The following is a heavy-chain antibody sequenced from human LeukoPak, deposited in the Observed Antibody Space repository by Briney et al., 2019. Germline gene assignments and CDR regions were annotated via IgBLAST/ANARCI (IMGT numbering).Heavy chain of an antibody. CDR1: GYTFTVYY. Sequence: ASVKVSCTASGYTFTVYYMHWVRQAPGQGLEWMGWINPNSGGTNYAQKFQGRVTMTRDTSIRTAYMELSRLRSDDTAVYYCARDEDYGDYESDHWGQGTLVTVSS. D-gene: IGHD4-17*01. J-gene: IGHJ4*02. CDR2: INPNSGGT. CDR3: ARDEDYGDYESDH. V-gene: IGHV1-2*02.